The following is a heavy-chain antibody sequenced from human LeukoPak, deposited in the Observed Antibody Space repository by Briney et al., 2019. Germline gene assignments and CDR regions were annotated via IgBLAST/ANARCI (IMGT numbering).Heavy chain of an antibody. V-gene: IGHV5-51*01. Sequence: GESLKISCKGSGYSFTSYWIGWVRQMPGKGLEWMGITYPGDSDTRYSPSFQGQVTISADKSISTAYLQWSSLKASDTAMYYCARRRVAANNWFDPWGQGTLVTVSS. CDR3: ARRRVAANNWFDP. D-gene: IGHD2-15*01. CDR1: GYSFTSYW. J-gene: IGHJ5*02. CDR2: TYPGDSDT.